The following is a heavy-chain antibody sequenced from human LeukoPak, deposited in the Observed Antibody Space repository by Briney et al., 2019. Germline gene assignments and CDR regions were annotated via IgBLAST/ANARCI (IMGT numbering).Heavy chain of an antibody. J-gene: IGHJ4*02. Sequence: SETLSLTCTVSGGSISRGTYYWTWIRQHPGEGLEWIGYIYSSGSTHYNPSLKGRLSIAVDTSKNQFSLRLNSVTAADTAVYYCAREDLEEGYFDYWGQGILVTVSS. CDR1: GGSISRGTYY. CDR3: AREDLEEGYFDY. D-gene: IGHD5-24*01. V-gene: IGHV4-31*03. CDR2: IYSSGST.